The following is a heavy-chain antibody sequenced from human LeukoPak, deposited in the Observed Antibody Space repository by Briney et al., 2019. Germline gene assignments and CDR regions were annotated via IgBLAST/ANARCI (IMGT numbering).Heavy chain of an antibody. J-gene: IGHJ4*02. V-gene: IGHV4-59*01. CDR1: GGSISSYY. Sequence: SETLSLTCTVSGGSISSYYWSWIRQPPGKGLEWIGYIYYSGSTNYNPSLKSRVTISVDTSKNQFSLKLSSVTAADTAVYYCAREDGDYNLIDYWGQGTLVTVSS. CDR2: IYYSGST. CDR3: AREDGDYNLIDY. D-gene: IGHD4-17*01.